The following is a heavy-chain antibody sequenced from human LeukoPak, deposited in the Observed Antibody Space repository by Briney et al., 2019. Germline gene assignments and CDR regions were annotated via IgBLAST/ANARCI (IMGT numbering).Heavy chain of an antibody. J-gene: IGHJ3*02. V-gene: IGHV4-38-2*02. CDR1: GYSISSGYY. Sequence: SETLSLTCTVSGYSISSGYYWGWIRQPPGKGLEWIGSIYHSGSTYYNPSLKSRVTISVDTSKNQFSLKLSSVTAADTAVYYCATIAAAPPSPSDRAFDIWGQGTMVAVSS. CDR2: IYHSGST. D-gene: IGHD6-13*01. CDR3: ATIAAAPPSPSDRAFDI.